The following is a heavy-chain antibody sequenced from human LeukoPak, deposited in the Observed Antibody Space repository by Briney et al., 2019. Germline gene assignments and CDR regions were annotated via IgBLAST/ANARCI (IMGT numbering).Heavy chain of an antibody. V-gene: IGHV4-34*01. Sequence: SETLSLTCAVYGGSFSGYYWSWIRHPPGKGLEWIGTIYYSGSTYYNPSLKSRVTISVDTSKNQFSLKLSSVTAADTAVYYCARNRYYYGSGTYGVPNWFDPWGQGTLVTVSS. CDR3: ARNRYYYGSGTYGVPNWFDP. CDR2: IYYSGST. J-gene: IGHJ5*02. D-gene: IGHD3-10*01. CDR1: GGSFSGYY.